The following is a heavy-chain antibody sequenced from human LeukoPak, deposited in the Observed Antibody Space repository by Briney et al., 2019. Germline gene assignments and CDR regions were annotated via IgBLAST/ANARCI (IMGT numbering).Heavy chain of an antibody. CDR2: ISSSSTI. CDR1: GFTFSDYY. J-gene: IGHJ1*01. D-gene: IGHD2-2*01. V-gene: IGHV3-69-1*01. CDR3: ARAADIVVVPAAMQWYFQH. Sequence: GGSLRLSCAASGFTFSDYYMNWVRQAPGKGQEWDSSISSSSTIYYADSVKGRFTISRDNAKNSLYLQMNSLRAEDTAVYYCARAADIVVVPAAMQWYFQHWGQGTLVTVSS.